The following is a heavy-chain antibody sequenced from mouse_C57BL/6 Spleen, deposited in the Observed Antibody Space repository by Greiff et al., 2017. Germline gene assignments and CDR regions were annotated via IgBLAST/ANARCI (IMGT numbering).Heavy chain of an antibody. J-gene: IGHJ2*01. CDR2: ISSGSSTI. V-gene: IGHV5-17*01. Sequence: EVKLVESGGGLVKPGGSLKLSCAASGFTFSDYGMHWVRQAPEKGLEWVAYISSGSSTIYYADTVKGRFTISRDNAKNTLFLQMTSLRSEDTAMYYCARSHYYGSLFDYWGQGTTLTVSS. CDR3: ARSHYYGSLFDY. D-gene: IGHD1-1*01. CDR1: GFTFSDYG.